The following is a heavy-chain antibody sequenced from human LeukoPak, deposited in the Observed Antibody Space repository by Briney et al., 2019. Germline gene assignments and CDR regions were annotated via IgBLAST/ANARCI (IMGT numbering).Heavy chain of an antibody. D-gene: IGHD4-11*01. J-gene: IGHJ4*02. CDR3: ARVPYSLY. CDR2: IYTSGST. V-gene: IGHV4-61*02. CDR1: GGSISSGSYY. Sequence: SETLSLTCTVSGGSISSGSYYWSWIRQPAGKGLEWIGRIYTSGSTNYNPSLKSRVTISVDTSKNQFSLKLSSVTAADTAVYYCARVPYSLYWGQGTLVTVSS.